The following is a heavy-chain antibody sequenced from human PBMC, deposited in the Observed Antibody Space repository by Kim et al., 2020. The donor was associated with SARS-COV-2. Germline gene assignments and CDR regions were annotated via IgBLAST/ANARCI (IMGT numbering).Heavy chain of an antibody. CDR1: GFTFSSYA. J-gene: IGHJ6*02. Sequence: GGSLRLSCAASGFTFSSYAMSWVRQAPGKGLEWVSAISGSGGSTYYADSVKGRFTISRDNSKNTLYLQMNSLRAEDTAVYYCAKCPSYSVSYYYYGMDVWGQGTTVTVSS. D-gene: IGHD2-21*01. CDR3: AKCPSYSVSYYYYGMDV. V-gene: IGHV3-23*01. CDR2: ISGSGGST.